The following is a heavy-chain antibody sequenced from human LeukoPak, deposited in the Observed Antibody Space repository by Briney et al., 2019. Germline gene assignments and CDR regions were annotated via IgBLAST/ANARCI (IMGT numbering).Heavy chain of an antibody. D-gene: IGHD6-13*01. J-gene: IGHJ4*02. CDR2: IYTSRST. CDR1: GGSISSYY. V-gene: IGHV4-4*09. Sequence: SETLSLTCTVSGGSISSYYWSWIRQPPGKGLEWIGYIYTSRSTNYNPSLKSRVTISVDTSKNQFSLKLSSVTAADTAVYYCARAGYSSSFPFDYWGQGTLVTVSS. CDR3: ARAGYSSSFPFDY.